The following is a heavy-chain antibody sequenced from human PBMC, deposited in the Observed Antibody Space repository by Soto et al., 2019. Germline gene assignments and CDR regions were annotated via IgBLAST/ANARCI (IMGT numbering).Heavy chain of an antibody. CDR2: MNPNSGNT. J-gene: IGHJ4*02. V-gene: IGHV1-8*01. CDR1: GYTLTSDX. D-gene: IGHD6-13*01. Sequence: APLNGSCKAAGYTLTSDXXXXXXXXXXQGLEWMGWMNPNSGNTGYAQKFQGRVTMTRNTSISTAYMELSSLKSEDTAVYYCARGLGYSSSWYGGVYYFDYWGQGTLVTVSS. CDR3: ARGLGYSSSWYGGVYYFDY.